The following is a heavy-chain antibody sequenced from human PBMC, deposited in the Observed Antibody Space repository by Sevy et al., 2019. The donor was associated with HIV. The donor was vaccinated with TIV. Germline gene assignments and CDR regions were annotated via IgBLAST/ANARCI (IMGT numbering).Heavy chain of an antibody. J-gene: IGHJ3*02. CDR1: GGSISSSNW. CDR2: IYRSGST. CDR3: ARVSEGATRFAFDI. D-gene: IGHD1-26*01. Sequence: SETLSLTCAVSGGSISSSNWWSWVRQPPGKGLEWTGEIYRSGSTNYNPSLKSRVTISVDKSKNQFSLKLSSVTAADTAVYYCARVSEGATRFAFDIWGQGTMVTVSS. V-gene: IGHV4-4*02.